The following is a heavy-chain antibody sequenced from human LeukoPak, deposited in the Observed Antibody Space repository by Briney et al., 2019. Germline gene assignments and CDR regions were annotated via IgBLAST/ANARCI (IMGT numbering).Heavy chain of an antibody. Sequence: SETLSLTCAVHGGSFSGYSWNWIRQSPGKGLEWIGEIHRSGTTNYNESLKSRVSMSIDTSKNQFSLKLNSVTAADTAVYYCAAYCSGGSCYSLNAFDIWGQGTMVTVSS. J-gene: IGHJ3*02. CDR2: IHRSGTT. V-gene: IGHV4-34*01. CDR1: GGSFSGYS. D-gene: IGHD2-15*01. CDR3: AAYCSGGSCYSLNAFDI.